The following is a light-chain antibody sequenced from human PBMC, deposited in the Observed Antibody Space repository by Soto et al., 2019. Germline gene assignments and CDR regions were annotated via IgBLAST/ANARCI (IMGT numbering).Light chain of an antibody. CDR2: EVY. CDR1: SSDVGGYNY. Sequence: QSVLTQPPSASGSPGQSVTISCTGTSSDVGGYNYVSWFQHHPGKAPKLIIFEVYKRPLGVPYRFSGSKSCNTAALTVSGLQAEDEADYYCSSYVGTNSYVFGTGTKVTVL. J-gene: IGLJ1*01. V-gene: IGLV2-8*01. CDR3: SSYVGTNSYV.